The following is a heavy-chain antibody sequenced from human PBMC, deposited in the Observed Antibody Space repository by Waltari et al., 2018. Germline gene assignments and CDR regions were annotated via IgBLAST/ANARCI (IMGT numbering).Heavy chain of an antibody. CDR2: SSWNSGSI. CDR1: GVTFDEYA. CDR3: AKDPGGNPSYYFDY. D-gene: IGHD1-26*01. V-gene: IGHV3-9*01. Sequence: EVQLVESGGGVVQPGRSLRLSCAASGVTFDEYAMHWGRPAPGKGLEWVSGSSWNSGSIGYADSVKGRFTISRDNAKNSLYLQMNSLRAEDTALYYCAKDPGGNPSYYFDYWGQGTLVTVSS. J-gene: IGHJ4*02.